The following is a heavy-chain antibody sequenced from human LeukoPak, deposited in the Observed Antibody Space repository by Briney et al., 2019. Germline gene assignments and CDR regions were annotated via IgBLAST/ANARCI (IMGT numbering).Heavy chain of an antibody. CDR1: AVSISSINYF. Sequence: SETLSLTCTVSAVSISSINYFWGWICQPPGKGRVMIGSIYYSGSTYYNPCLKSRVTIYVDTSKNQFSLKLSSVTAADTAVYCCASIFWSGYYQFDYWGQGTLVTVSS. CDR3: ASIFWSGYYQFDY. V-gene: IGHV4-39*01. J-gene: IGHJ4*02. D-gene: IGHD3-3*01. CDR2: IYYSGST.